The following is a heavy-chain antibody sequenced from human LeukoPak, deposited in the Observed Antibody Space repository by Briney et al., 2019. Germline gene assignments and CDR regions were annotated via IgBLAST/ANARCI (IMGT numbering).Heavy chain of an antibody. J-gene: IGHJ4*02. V-gene: IGHV4-34*01. CDR1: GGSFSGYY. D-gene: IGHD6-13*01. CDR3: ARGRYLTTLGGAAAGFLDS. Sequence: SETLSLTCAVYGGSFSGYYWSWIRQPPGKGLEWIGEINHSGSTNYNPSLKRRVTISVDTSQKQFSLRLTSVTAADTAVYYCARGRYLTTLGGAAAGFLDSWGQGTLVTVSS. CDR2: INHSGST.